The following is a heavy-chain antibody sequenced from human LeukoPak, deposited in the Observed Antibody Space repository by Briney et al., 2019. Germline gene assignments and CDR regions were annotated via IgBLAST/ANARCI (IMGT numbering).Heavy chain of an antibody. V-gene: IGHV3-21*01. J-gene: IGHJ4*02. CDR2: ISSSISYK. D-gene: IGHD2/OR15-2a*01. CDR1: GFTFSSYG. CDR3: ARVIASAYYFDY. Sequence: GGSLRLSCAASGFTFSSYGMSWVRQAPGKGLEWVSSISSSISYKDYADSVKGRFTISRDNAKNSLYLQMNSLRAEDTAVYYCARVIASAYYFDYWGQGTLVTVSS.